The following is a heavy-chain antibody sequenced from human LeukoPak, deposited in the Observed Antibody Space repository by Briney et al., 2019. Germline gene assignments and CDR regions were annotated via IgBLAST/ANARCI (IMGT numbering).Heavy chain of an antibody. CDR2: IKQDGSEK. D-gene: IGHD1-26*01. V-gene: IGHV3-7*03. J-gene: IGHJ4*02. Sequence: GGSLRLSCAASGFTFSNYWMSWVRQAPGRGLEWVANIKQDGSEKSKNSLYLQMNSLRAEDTAVYYCARDSVGVPTDFDYWGQGTLVTVSS. CDR1: GFTFSNYW. CDR3: ARDSVGVPTDFDY.